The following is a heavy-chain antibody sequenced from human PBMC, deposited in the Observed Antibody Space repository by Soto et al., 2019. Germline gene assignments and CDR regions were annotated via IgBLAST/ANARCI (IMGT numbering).Heavy chain of an antibody. CDR1: GFTFSTHA. D-gene: IGHD1-20*01. V-gene: IGHV3-30-3*01. J-gene: IGHJ4*02. CDR3: ARDQTGITTTGGGRIDH. CDR2: VSFDGSNK. Sequence: GGSLRLSCAASGFTFSTHAMHWVRQAPGKGLECVAIVSFDGSNKYYADSVRGRFTISRDNSKNTLYLQMSGLTPEDTAVYYCARDQTGITTTGGGRIDHWGQGTLVTVSS.